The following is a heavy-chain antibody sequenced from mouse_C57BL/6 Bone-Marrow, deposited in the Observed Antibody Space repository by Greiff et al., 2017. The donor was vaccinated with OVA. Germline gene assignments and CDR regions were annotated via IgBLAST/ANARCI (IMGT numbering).Heavy chain of an antibody. CDR1: GFTFSSYG. CDR3: ARNYSNFSWFAY. CDR2: ISSGGSYT. J-gene: IGHJ3*01. Sequence: EVQLVESGGDLVKPGGSLKLSCAASGFTFSSYGMSWVRQTPDKRLEWVATISSGGSYTYYPDSVKGRFTISRDNAKNTLYLQMSSLKSEDTAMYYCARNYSNFSWFAYWGQGTLVTVSA. V-gene: IGHV5-6*01. D-gene: IGHD2-5*01.